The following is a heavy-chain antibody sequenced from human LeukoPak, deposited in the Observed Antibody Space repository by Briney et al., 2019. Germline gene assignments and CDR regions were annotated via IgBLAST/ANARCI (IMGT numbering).Heavy chain of an antibody. CDR1: GFTFSSYS. J-gene: IGHJ6*02. D-gene: IGHD6-6*01. CDR2: ISSNSIYV. CDR3: ARDQPRIAARPYPTTGEYYYYGMDV. Sequence: PGGSLRLSCAASGFTFSSYSMNWVRQAPGKGLEWVSSISSNSIYVFYADSMKGRFTISRDNAKNSLSLQMNSLRAEDTAVYYCARDQPRIAARPYPTTGEYYYYGMDVWGQGTTVTVSS. V-gene: IGHV3-21*04.